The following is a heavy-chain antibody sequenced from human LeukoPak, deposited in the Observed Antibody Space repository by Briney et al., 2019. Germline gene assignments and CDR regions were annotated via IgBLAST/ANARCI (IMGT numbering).Heavy chain of an antibody. CDR1: GGSIRSFSITTNYY. Sequence: SETLSLTCTVSGGSIRSFSITTNYYWSWIRQPPGKRLEWLGYIYYSGNTNYNPSLKSRVTISVDTSKNQFSLKLSSVTAADTAVYYCARTGGGVLGDWGQGTLVTVSS. CDR2: IYYSGNT. V-gene: IGHV4-61*01. J-gene: IGHJ4*02. CDR3: ARTGGGVLGD. D-gene: IGHD3-16*01.